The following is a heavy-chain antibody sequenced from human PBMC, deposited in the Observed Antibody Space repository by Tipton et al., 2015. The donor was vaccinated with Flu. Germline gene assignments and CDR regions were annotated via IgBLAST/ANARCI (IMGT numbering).Heavy chain of an antibody. D-gene: IGHD3-9*01. CDR1: GGTFSRNP. Sequence: QSGAEVKRHGSSVTVPCKASGGTFSRNPISWVRPAPGHGLEWLGGVIPICKTPNYAEKFLGRVAITADEATETAYLELSGLKSEDTAIYYCATGGLVSRYFDWSPHDYWVQGTLVTVSA. CDR2: VIPICKTP. V-gene: IGHV1-69*01. CDR3: ATGGLVSRYFDWSPHDY. J-gene: IGHJ4*02.